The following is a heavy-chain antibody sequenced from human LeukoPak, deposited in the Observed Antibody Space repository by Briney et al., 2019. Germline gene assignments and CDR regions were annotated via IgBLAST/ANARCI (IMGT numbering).Heavy chain of an antibody. V-gene: IGHV4-59*01. Sequence: PSETLSLTCAVSGGSISNYYWSWIRQPPGKGLEWIGYIYYSGRTNYNPSLKSRATISADTSKDQFSLKMSSVTAADTAVYYCAGEAKPAACTQLDYWGQGALVTVSS. CDR2: IYYSGRT. D-gene: IGHD6-13*01. J-gene: IGHJ4*02. CDR1: GGSISNYY. CDR3: AGEAKPAACTQLDY.